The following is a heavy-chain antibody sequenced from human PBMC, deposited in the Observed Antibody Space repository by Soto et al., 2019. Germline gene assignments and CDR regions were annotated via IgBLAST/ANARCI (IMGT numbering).Heavy chain of an antibody. J-gene: IGHJ3*02. CDR3: ARVSWYNSGHEGFDI. CDR1: GFTFNNYA. Sequence: EVQLLESGGGLVQPGGSLRLSCAASGFTFNNYAMSWVRQAPGKGLEWVSAVTGSGGTTYYADFVKGRFTISRDNSQYPLDLQMHSLRADDTAVYYCARVSWYNSGHEGFDIWGLGTMVTVSS. V-gene: IGHV3-23*01. CDR2: VTGSGGTT. D-gene: IGHD6-25*01.